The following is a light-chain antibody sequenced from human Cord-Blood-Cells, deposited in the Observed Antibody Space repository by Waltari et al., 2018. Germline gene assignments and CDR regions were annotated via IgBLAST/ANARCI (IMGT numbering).Light chain of an antibody. CDR3: QQYYSTPRT. V-gene: IGKV4-1*01. J-gene: IGKJ1*01. CDR1: RSVLYSSNNKNY. CDR2: WAS. Sequence: DIVMTQSPDPLAVPLGERATINCKSSRSVLYSSNNKNYLAWYQQKPGQPPKLLIYWASTRESGVPDRFSGSGSGTDFTLTISSLQAEDVAVYYCQQYYSTPRTFGQGTKVEIK.